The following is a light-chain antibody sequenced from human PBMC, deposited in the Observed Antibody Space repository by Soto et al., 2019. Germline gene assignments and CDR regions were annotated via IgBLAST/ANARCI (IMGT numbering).Light chain of an antibody. CDR3: QQYASSQWT. V-gene: IGKV1-33*01. J-gene: IGKJ1*01. CDR1: QDIRKY. Sequence: IQMTQSPSSLSASVGDRVTITCQASQDIRKYLNWYQQKPGKAPNLLIYDTSNLETGVPSRFSGSGSGTDFTFTISSLEPEDFAVYYCQQYASSQWTFGQGTKVDIK. CDR2: DTS.